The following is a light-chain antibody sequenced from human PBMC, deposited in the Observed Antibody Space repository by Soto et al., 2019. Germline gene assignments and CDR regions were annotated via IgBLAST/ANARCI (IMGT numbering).Light chain of an antibody. CDR2: AAS. CDR3: EQYNAWHPRT. V-gene: IGKV3-15*01. J-gene: IGKJ1*01. CDR1: QSVSSN. Sequence: IVMTQSPATLSVSPGERATLSCRASQSVSSNLAWYQQRPGQPPRLLMYAASTRATGIPARFSGSGSGTDFTLTISSLQSEDFAVYYCEQYNAWHPRTFGQGTKVEIK.